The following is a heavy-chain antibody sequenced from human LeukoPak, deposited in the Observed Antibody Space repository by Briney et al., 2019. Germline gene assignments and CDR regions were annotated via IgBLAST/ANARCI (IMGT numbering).Heavy chain of an antibody. CDR1: GYIFTSYG. D-gene: IGHD3-10*01. CDR2: ISGYNGNT. J-gene: IGHJ4*02. V-gene: IGHV1-18*01. Sequence: ASMKVSCKASGYIFTSYGITWVRQAPGQGLEWMGWISGYNGNTNYAQKFQGRVTMTTDTSTSTVYMELRSLRSDDTAVYYCARDDNYGSGQPDDWGQGTLVTVSS. CDR3: ARDDNYGSGQPDD.